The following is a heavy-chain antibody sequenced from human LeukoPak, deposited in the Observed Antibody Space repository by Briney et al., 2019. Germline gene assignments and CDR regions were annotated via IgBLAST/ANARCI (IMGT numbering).Heavy chain of an antibody. CDR3: AGRRGSSFDY. Sequence: GGSLRLSCAAPGFSVSVHYMSWVRQAPGKGLEWVSTLFGGDTIDYTDSVKGRFTISRDNSGNTLCLQMNNLRADDTAVYYCAGRRGSSFDYWGRGTQVIVSS. J-gene: IGHJ4*02. CDR2: LFGGDTI. D-gene: IGHD1-26*01. CDR1: GFSVSVHY. V-gene: IGHV3-53*01.